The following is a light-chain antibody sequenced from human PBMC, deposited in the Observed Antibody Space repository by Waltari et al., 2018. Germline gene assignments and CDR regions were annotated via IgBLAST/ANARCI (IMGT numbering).Light chain of an antibody. CDR3: MQTVQIPFT. CDR2: SGS. V-gene: IGKV2-28*01. Sequence: DIVMTQSPIYLPVIPGEPASISCRSSQSLLNSNGLYYLDWYLQKPGQSPQLLIYSGSNRASGVPDRFSGRGSGTDFTLEISRVEAEDAGVYYCMQTVQIPFTFGPGTKVEIK. J-gene: IGKJ3*01. CDR1: QSLLNSNGLYY.